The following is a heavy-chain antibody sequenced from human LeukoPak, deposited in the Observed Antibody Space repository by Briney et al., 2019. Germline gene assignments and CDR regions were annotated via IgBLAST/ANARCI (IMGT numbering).Heavy chain of an antibody. J-gene: IGHJ4*02. CDR2: INPNSGGT. Sequence: GASVKVSCKASGYTFTSYYMHWVRQAPGQGLEWMGWINPNSGGTNYAQMFQGRVTMTRDTSISTAYMELSRLRPDDTAVYYCARVKRYGSGSYTDWGQGTLVTVSS. CDR3: ARVKRYGSGSYTD. V-gene: IGHV1-2*02. D-gene: IGHD3-10*01. CDR1: GYTFTSYY.